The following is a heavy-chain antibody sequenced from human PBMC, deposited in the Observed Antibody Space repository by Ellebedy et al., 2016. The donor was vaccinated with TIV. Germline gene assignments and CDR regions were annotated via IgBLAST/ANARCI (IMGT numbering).Heavy chain of an antibody. CDR3: ARDQGWGYCSGGSCYSNFDY. D-gene: IGHD2-15*01. CDR1: GFTFSSYA. CDR2: ISYDGSNK. J-gene: IGHJ4*02. Sequence: GESLKISXAASGFTFSSYAMHWVRQAPGKGLEWVAVISYDGSNKYYADSVKGRFTISRDNSKNTLYLQMNSLRAEDTAVYYCARDQGWGYCSGGSCYSNFDYWGQGTLVTVSS. V-gene: IGHV3-30-3*01.